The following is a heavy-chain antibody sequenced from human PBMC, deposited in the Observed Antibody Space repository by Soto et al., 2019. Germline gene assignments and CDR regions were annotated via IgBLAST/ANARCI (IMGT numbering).Heavy chain of an antibody. CDR1: GFTFSTYD. Sequence: EVQLVESGGGLVQPGGSLRLSCAASGFTFSTYDMHWIRQAPEKGLEWVSFISSSSDYVTYADSVKGRFTISRDNAQNSLYLKMNGLRDDDTAVFYCVKGGWGDFWGQGPLVTVPS. CDR2: ISSSSDYV. J-gene: IGHJ4*02. D-gene: IGHD3-16*01. CDR3: VKGGWGDF. V-gene: IGHV3-48*02.